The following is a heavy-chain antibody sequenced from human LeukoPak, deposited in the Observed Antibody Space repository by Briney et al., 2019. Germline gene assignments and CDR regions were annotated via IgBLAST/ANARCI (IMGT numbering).Heavy chain of an antibody. V-gene: IGHV4-39*07. CDR3: ARGYYGSGSYHWFDP. Sequence: SETLSLTCTVSGGSISSGSYYWSWIRQPPGKGLEWIGEINHSGSTNYNPSLKSRVTISVDTSKNQFSLKLSSVTAADTAVYYCARGYYGSGSYHWFDPWGQGTLVTVSS. D-gene: IGHD3-10*01. CDR1: GGSISSGSYY. J-gene: IGHJ5*02. CDR2: INHSGST.